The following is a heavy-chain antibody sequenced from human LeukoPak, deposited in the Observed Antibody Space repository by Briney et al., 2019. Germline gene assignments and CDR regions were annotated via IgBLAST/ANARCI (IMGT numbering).Heavy chain of an antibody. CDR1: GGSFSGYS. CDR2: INHSGST. V-gene: IGHV4-34*01. Sequence: PSETLSLTCAVYGGSFSGYSWSWIRQPPGKGLEWIGEINHSGSTNYNPSLKSRVTISVDTSKNQFSLKLSSVTAADTAVYYCARTNYYGMDVWGQGTTVTVSS. J-gene: IGHJ6*02. CDR3: ARTNYYGMDV.